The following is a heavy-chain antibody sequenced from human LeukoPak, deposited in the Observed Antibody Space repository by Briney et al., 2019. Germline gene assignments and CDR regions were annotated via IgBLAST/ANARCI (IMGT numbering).Heavy chain of an antibody. CDR2: ISGSGGST. CDR1: GFTFSSYA. Sequence: GGSLRLSCAASGFTFSSYAMSWVRQAPGKGLEWVSAISGSGGSTYYADSVKGRFTISRDNSKNTLYLQMNSLRAEDTAVYYCAKGHLYYYDSSGYSFDCWGQGTLVTVSS. V-gene: IGHV3-23*01. J-gene: IGHJ4*02. D-gene: IGHD3-22*01. CDR3: AKGHLYYYDSSGYSFDC.